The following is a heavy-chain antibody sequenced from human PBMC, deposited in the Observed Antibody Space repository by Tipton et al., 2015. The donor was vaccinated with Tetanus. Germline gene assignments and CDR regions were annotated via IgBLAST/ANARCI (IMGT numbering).Heavy chain of an antibody. Sequence: TLSLTCTVSGGSISSSSYYWSWIRQPPGKGLEWIGYNYYSGSTNYNPSLKSRVTISVDTSKNQFSLKLSSVTAADTAVYYCARDAPGGEWFGELSLFDYWGQGTLVTVSS. D-gene: IGHD3-10*01. CDR1: GGSISSSSYY. J-gene: IGHJ4*02. CDR2: NYYSGST. CDR3: ARDAPGGEWFGELSLFDY. V-gene: IGHV4-61*01.